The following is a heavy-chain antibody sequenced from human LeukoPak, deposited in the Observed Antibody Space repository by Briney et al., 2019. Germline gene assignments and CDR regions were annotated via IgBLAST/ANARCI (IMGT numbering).Heavy chain of an antibody. CDR2: IKQDGSEK. D-gene: IGHD1-26*01. J-gene: IGHJ3*02. Sequence: GGSLRLSCAASGFAFSSYWMSWVRQAPGKGLEWVANIKQDGSEKYYVDSVKGRFTISRDNAKNSLYLQMNSLRAEDTAVYYCAREGGSYGDAFDIWGQGTMVTVSS. V-gene: IGHV3-7*01. CDR3: AREGGSYGDAFDI. CDR1: GFAFSSYW.